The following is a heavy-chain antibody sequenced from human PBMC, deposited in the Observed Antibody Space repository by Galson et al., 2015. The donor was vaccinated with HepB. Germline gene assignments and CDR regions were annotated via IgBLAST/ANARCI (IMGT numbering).Heavy chain of an antibody. D-gene: IGHD6-13*01. CDR3: AKVCYDSSSWYGDCYAYYYGMDV. Sequence: SLRLSCAASGFTFSSYAMSWVRQAPGKGLEWVSAISGSGGSTYYADSVKGRFTISRDNSKNTLYLQMNSLRAEDTAVYYCAKVCYDSSSWYGDCYAYYYGMDVWGQGTTVTVSS. V-gene: IGHV3-23*01. CDR2: ISGSGGST. J-gene: IGHJ6*02. CDR1: GFTFSSYA.